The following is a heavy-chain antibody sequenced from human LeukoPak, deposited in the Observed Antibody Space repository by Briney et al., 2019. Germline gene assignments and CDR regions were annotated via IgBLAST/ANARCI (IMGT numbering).Heavy chain of an antibody. D-gene: IGHD3-10*01. CDR3: AKTLYGSGSAFDI. CDR1: GFTFSSYG. Sequence: GGSLRLSCAASGFTFSSYGMHWVRQAPGKGLEWVAFIRYDGSNKYYADSVKGRFTISRDNSKNTLHLQMNSLRAEDTAVYYCAKTLYGSGSAFDIWGQGTMVTVSS. CDR2: IRYDGSNK. V-gene: IGHV3-30*02. J-gene: IGHJ3*02.